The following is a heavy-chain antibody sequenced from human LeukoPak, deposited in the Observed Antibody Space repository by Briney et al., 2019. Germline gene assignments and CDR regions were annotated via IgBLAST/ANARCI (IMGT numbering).Heavy chain of an antibody. CDR1: GFTFSSYT. Sequence: GSLRLSCAASGFTFSSYTMSWVRQAPGKGLEWVSAISGSGGSTYYADSVKGRFTISRDNSKNTLYLQMNSLRAEDTAVYYCAKDGPMVRGVISPALYYFDYWGQGTLVTVSS. CDR3: AKDGPMVRGVISPALYYFDY. V-gene: IGHV3-23*01. D-gene: IGHD3-10*01. J-gene: IGHJ4*02. CDR2: ISGSGGST.